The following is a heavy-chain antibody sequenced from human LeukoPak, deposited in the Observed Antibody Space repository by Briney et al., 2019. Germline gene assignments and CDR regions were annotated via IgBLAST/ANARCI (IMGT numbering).Heavy chain of an antibody. CDR2: IYPGDSET. CDR1: GYKFTNYW. J-gene: IGHJ4*02. D-gene: IGHD4-17*01. V-gene: IGHV5-51*01. Sequence: GESLKISCKASGYKFTNYWIGWVRQMPGKGLECMTIIYPGDSETRYSPSFQGQVTISADKSIGTMYLQWSSLKASDTAMYYCARALRTGQGDYVPVLWGQGTLLIVSS. CDR3: ARALRTGQGDYVPVL.